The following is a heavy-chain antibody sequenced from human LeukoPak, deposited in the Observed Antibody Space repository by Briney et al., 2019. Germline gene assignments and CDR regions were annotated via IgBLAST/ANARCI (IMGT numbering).Heavy chain of an antibody. CDR3: ARDQSASGSYGYDY. V-gene: IGHV3-48*01. Sequence: GGSLRLSCAASGFTFSSYSMNWVRQAPGKGLEWVSYISSSSSTIYYADSVEGRFTISRDNAKNSLYLQMNSLRAEDTAVYYCARDQSASGSYGYDYWGQGTLVTVSS. CDR2: ISSSSSTI. CDR1: GFTFSSYS. J-gene: IGHJ4*02. D-gene: IGHD1-26*01.